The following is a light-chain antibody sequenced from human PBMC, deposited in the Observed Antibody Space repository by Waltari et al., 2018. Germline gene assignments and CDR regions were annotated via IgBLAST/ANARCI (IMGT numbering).Light chain of an antibody. V-gene: IGKV1-33*01. CDR1: EDINNY. CDR3: QQHDNLPLT. CDR2: DAS. Sequence: DIQMTQSPSSLSASIGDRVTITCQASEDINNYLNCYQQKPGKAPKLLIYDASNLKVGVPSRFSGGGSGTDFTFTISSLQPGDIATYYCQQHDNLPLTFGGGTKVEIK. J-gene: IGKJ4*01.